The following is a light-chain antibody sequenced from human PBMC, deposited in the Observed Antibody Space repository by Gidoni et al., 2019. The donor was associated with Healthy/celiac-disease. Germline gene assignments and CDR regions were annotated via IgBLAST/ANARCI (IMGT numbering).Light chain of an antibody. CDR2: DVS. CDR3: SSYTSSSTLD. V-gene: IGLV2-14*01. Sequence: QSALTQPASVSGSPGQSITISCTGTSSDVGCYNYVSWYQQPPGKAPNLMIYDVSNRPSGVSNRFSGSKSGNTASLTISGLQAEDAADYYCSSYTSSSTLDFGTGTKVTVL. CDR1: SSDVGCYNY. J-gene: IGLJ1*01.